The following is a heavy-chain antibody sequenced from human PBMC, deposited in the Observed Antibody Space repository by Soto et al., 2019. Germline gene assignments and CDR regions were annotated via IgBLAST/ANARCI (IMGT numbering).Heavy chain of an antibody. D-gene: IGHD3-22*01. Sequence: SVKVSCKASGGTFSSYAVSWVRQAPGQGLEWMGGIIPIFGTANYAQKFQGRVTITADESTSTAYMELSSLRSEDTAVYYCARGWTDSRGYWNYWGQGTLVTVSS. CDR3: ARGWTDSRGYWNY. CDR2: IIPIFGTA. V-gene: IGHV1-69*13. J-gene: IGHJ4*02. CDR1: GGTFSSYA.